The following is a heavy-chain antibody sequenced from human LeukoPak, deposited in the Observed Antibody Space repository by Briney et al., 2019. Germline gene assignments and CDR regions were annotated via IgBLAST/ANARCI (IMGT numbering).Heavy chain of an antibody. CDR1: GFTFSSYA. CDR2: ISGSGGGGST. D-gene: IGHD1-26*01. V-gene: IGHV3-23*01. CDR3: ARDSYGGSYPDY. J-gene: IGHJ4*02. Sequence: PGGSLRLSCAASGFTFSSYAMSWVRQAPGKGLEWVSSISGSGGGGSTYYADSVKGRFTISRDNAKNSLYLQMNSLRAEDTAVYYCARDSYGGSYPDYWGQGTLVTVSS.